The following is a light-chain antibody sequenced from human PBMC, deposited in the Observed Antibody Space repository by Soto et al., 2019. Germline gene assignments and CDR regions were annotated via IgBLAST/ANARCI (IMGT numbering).Light chain of an antibody. V-gene: IGLV2-8*01. Sequence: QSLLTQPPSASSSPGQSVTISCTGTSSDVGGYKYVSWYQQHSGKAPKVIIYEVSKRPSGVPNRFSGSKSGNTAYLTVTGLQAEDEADYYCSSYAGSNNFVFGTGTKVTVL. CDR3: SSYAGSNNFV. J-gene: IGLJ1*01. CDR1: SSDVGGYKY. CDR2: EVS.